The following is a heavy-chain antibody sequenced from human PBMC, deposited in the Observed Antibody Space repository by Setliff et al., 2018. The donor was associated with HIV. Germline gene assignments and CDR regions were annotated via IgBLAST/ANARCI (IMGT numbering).Heavy chain of an antibody. V-gene: IGHV4-39*07. CDR3: ATCRHRPSNWFDP. CDR1: GGSVSGPSYY. CDR2: VYNSGIT. Sequence: SETLSLTCAVSGGSVSGPSYYWGWIRQPPGKGLEWIGSVYNSGITFKNPSLKSRVSISVDRSGNQFSLRLTSVTAADTAVYYCATCRHRPSNWFDPWGQGTVVTVS. J-gene: IGHJ5*02.